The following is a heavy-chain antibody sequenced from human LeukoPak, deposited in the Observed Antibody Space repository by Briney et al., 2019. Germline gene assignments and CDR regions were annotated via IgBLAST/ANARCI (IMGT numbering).Heavy chain of an antibody. CDR1: GGTFSSYA. V-gene: IGHV1-69*04. CDR2: IIPILGIA. Sequence: SVKVSCKASGGTFSSYAISWVRQAPGQGLEWMGRIIPILGIANYAQKFQGRVTITADKSTSTAYMELSSLRSEDTAVYYCARDANRVGYCSGGSCETDYWGQGTLVTVSS. J-gene: IGHJ4*02. D-gene: IGHD2-15*01. CDR3: ARDANRVGYCSGGSCETDY.